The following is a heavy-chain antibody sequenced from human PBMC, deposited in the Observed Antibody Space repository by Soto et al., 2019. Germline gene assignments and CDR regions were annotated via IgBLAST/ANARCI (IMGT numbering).Heavy chain of an antibody. CDR2: ISDSGDGT. CDR3: AKKKTIRFLDV. CDR1: GFTFSSYA. Sequence: PGGSLRLSCAASGFTFSSYAMSWVRQAPGKGLEWVSTISDSGDGTYYADSVKGRFTISRDNSKNTRYLQMNSLRAEDTAAYYAAKKKTIRFLDVWGQGTTVTVSS. D-gene: IGHD3-3*01. V-gene: IGHV3-23*01. J-gene: IGHJ6*02.